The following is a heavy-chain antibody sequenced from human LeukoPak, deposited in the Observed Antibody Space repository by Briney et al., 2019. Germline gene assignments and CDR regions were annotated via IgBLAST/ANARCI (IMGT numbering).Heavy chain of an antibody. V-gene: IGHV4-4*07. CDR3: AKVAVVVYWYFDL. CDR2: ISTSGST. J-gene: IGHJ2*01. D-gene: IGHD6-19*01. CDR1: GGSISNYY. Sequence: PSETLSLTCTLSGGSISNYYWSWIRQSAEKGMEWIGLISTSGSTKSNPSLKSRVTMSVDTSKNQSSLKLSSVTAADTALYYCAKVAVVVYWYFDLWGRGTLVTVSS.